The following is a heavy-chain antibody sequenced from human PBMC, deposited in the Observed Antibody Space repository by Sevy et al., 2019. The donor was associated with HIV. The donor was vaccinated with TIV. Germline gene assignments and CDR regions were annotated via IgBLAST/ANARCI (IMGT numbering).Heavy chain of an antibody. CDR3: ARGRPGIEVAGIDY. CDR1: GYTFTNYG. CDR2: ISTYNGNT. D-gene: IGHD6-19*01. J-gene: IGHJ4*02. Sequence: KVSCKASGYTFTNYGISWVRQAPGQGLEWMGWISTYNGNTNYAQQPQGRVTMTTDTSTSTVYMELRSLRSDDTAVYYCARGRPGIEVAGIDYWGQGTLVTVSS. V-gene: IGHV1-18*01.